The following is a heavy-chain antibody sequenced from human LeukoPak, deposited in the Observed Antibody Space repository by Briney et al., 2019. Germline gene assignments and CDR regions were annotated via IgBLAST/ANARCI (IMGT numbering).Heavy chain of an antibody. D-gene: IGHD3-3*01. J-gene: IGHJ5*02. CDR1: GYTFTSYG. CDR2: ISAYNGNT. CDR3: ARAITIFGVVIS. V-gene: IGHV1-18*01. Sequence: ASVKVSCKASGYTFTSYGISWVRQAPGRGLEWMGWISAYNGNTNYAQKLQGRVTMTTDTSTSTAYMELRSLRSDDTAVYYCARAITIFGVVISWGQGTLVIVSS.